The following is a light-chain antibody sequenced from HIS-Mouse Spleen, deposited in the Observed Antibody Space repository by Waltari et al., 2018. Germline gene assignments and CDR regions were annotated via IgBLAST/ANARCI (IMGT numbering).Light chain of an antibody. Sequence: DIQMTQSPSTLSASVGDRVTITCRARQSISRWLAWYQQKPGKAPKLLIYKASSLESGVPSRFSGSGSGTEFTLTISSLQPDDFATYYCQQYNSYSLYTFGQGTKLEIK. CDR3: QQYNSYSLYT. CDR2: KAS. V-gene: IGKV1-5*03. J-gene: IGKJ2*01. CDR1: QSISRW.